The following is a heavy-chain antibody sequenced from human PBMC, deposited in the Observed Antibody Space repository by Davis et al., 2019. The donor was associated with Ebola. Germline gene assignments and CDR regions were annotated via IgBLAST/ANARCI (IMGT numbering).Heavy chain of an antibody. CDR3: ARQWIQLWGDAFDI. J-gene: IGHJ3*02. D-gene: IGHD5-18*01. CDR2: ISSCGSTI. CDR1: GFTFSSYE. V-gene: IGHV3-48*03. Sequence: GESLKISCAASGFTFSSYEMNCVRQAPGKGLEWVSYISSCGSTIYYADSVKGRFNISRDNAKNSLYLQMNSLRAEDTAVYYCARQWIQLWGDAFDIWGQGTMVTVSS.